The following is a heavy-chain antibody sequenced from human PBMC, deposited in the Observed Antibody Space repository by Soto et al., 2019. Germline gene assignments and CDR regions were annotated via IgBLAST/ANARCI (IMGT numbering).Heavy chain of an antibody. V-gene: IGHV1-24*01. CDR3: ATDLVMYGGFWKGYFDY. Sequence: ASVKVSCKVSGYTLTELSMHWVRQAPGKGLEWMGGFDPEDGETIYAQKFQGRVTMTEDTSTDTAYMELSSLRSEDTAVYYCATDLVMYGGFWKGYFDYWGQGTLVTVSS. CDR1: GYTLTELS. CDR2: FDPEDGET. J-gene: IGHJ4*02. D-gene: IGHD3-3*01.